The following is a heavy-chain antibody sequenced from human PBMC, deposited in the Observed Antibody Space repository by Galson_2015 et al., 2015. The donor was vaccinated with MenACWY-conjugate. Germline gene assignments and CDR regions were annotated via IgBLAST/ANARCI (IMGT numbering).Heavy chain of an antibody. Sequence: SETLSLTCTVSGGSISSSNYYWGWIRQPPGKGPEWIGNIYYSGDTYYNPSLKGRVSISVDTSKNQFSLKLSSVSAADTAVYYCARLPSTNSWYWYFDLWGRGTLVTVSS. CDR1: GGSISSSNYY. CDR3: ARLPSTNSWYWYFDL. D-gene: IGHD2-2*01. J-gene: IGHJ2*01. CDR2: IYYSGDT. V-gene: IGHV4-39*01.